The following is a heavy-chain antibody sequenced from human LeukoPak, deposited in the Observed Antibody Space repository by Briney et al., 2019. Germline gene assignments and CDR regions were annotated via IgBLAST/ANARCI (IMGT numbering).Heavy chain of an antibody. CDR3: ARDQGYGDYLLKDYYYGMDV. CDR1: GGTYSSYA. CDR2: IIPIFGTA. J-gene: IGHJ6*04. V-gene: IGHV1-69*06. Sequence: ASVKVSCKASGGTYSSYAISWVRQAPGQGLEWMGGIIPIFGTAKYAQKLQGRVTITADKSTSTAYMELSSLRSEDTAVYYCARDQGYGDYLLKDYYYGMDVWGKGTTVTVSS. D-gene: IGHD4-17*01.